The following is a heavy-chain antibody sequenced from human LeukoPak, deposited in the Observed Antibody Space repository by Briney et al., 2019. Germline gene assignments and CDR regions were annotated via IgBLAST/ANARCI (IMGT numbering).Heavy chain of an antibody. J-gene: IGHJ3*02. CDR3: ARWGHQLVHHAFDI. CDR1: GYTFTSYD. D-gene: IGHD6-13*01. Sequence: ASVKVSCKASGYTFTSYDINWVRQATGQGLEWMGWMNPNSGNTGYAQKFQGRVTMTRNTSISTAYMELSSLRSEDTAVYYCARWGHQLVHHAFDIWGQGTVVTVSS. V-gene: IGHV1-8*01. CDR2: MNPNSGNT.